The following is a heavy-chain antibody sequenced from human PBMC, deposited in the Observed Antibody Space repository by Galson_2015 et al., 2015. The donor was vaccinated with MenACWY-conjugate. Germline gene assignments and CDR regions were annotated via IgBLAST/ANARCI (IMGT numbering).Heavy chain of an antibody. CDR2: ISVYNGNT. CDR3: ARLDPYFMDTDTGVVDY. V-gene: IGHV1-18*01. Sequence: SVKVSCKASGYTFTNYGISWVRQAPGQGLEWMGWISVYNGNTNYAQNLQGRVTMTTDTSTSTAYLELSSLRSDDTAVYYCARLDPYFMDTDTGVVDYWGQGTLVTVSS. CDR1: GYTFTNYG. D-gene: IGHD5-18*01. J-gene: IGHJ4*02.